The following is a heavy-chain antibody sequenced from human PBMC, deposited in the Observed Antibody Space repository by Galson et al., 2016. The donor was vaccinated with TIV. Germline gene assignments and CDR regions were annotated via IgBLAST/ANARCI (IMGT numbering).Heavy chain of an antibody. V-gene: IGHV3-15*01. CDR1: GYSFPNNW. CDR3: TTVRETRIRISGVIDYYYYYMDV. CDR2: VKSKSDGGTA. Sequence: SGAEVKKPGESLKISCKVSGYSFPNNWIGWVRQMPGKGLEWVGRVKSKSDGGTADYAAAMKGRFTLLRDDSKNTLVLQMGSLETEDTAVYYCTTVRETRIRISGVIDYYYYYMDVWGKGTTVTVS. J-gene: IGHJ6*03. D-gene: IGHD3-3*01.